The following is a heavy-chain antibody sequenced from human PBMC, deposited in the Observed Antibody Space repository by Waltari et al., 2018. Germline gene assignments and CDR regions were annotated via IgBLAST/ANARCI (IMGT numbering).Heavy chain of an antibody. CDR3: ARARAGRDAFDI. J-gene: IGHJ3*02. Sequence: QVQLVESGGGVVQPGRSLRLSCAASGFTFSSYGMHWVRQAPGKGLEWVAVIWYDGSNKYYADSVKGRFTSSRDNSKNTLYLQMNSLRAEDTAVYYCARARAGRDAFDIWGQGTMVTVSS. D-gene: IGHD1-26*01. V-gene: IGHV3-33*01. CDR2: IWYDGSNK. CDR1: GFTFSSYG.